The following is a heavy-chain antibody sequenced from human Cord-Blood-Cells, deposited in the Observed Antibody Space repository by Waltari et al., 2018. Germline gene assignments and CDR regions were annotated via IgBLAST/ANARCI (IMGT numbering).Heavy chain of an antibody. CDR3: ARERWFNYYGSGSYDY. CDR2: INAGNGNT. CDR1: GYTFTSYA. J-gene: IGHJ4*02. Sequence: QVQLVQSGAEVKKPGASVKVSCKASGYTFTSYAMHWVRLAPGQRLEWMGWINAGNGNTKYSQKFQGRVTITRDTAASTAYMELSSLRSEDTAVYYCARERWFNYYGSGSYDYWGQGTLVTVSS. V-gene: IGHV1-3*01. D-gene: IGHD3-10*01.